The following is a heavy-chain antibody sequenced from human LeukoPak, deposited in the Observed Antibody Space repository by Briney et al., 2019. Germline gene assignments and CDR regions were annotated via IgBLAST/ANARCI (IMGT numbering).Heavy chain of an antibody. Sequence: GGSLRLSCAASGFTFSGYWMHWVRQAPGKGLAWVSVIRSDGSITTYADSVKGRFTISRDTAKNTLYLQMNSLRAEDTAVYYCARDGRSGNFDKWGQGTLVSVSS. D-gene: IGHD1-26*01. CDR2: IRSDGSIT. V-gene: IGHV3-74*01. CDR1: GFTFSGYW. CDR3: ARDGRSGNFDK. J-gene: IGHJ4*02.